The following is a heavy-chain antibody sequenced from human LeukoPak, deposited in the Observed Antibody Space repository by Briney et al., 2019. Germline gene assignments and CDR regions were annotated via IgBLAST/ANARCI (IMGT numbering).Heavy chain of an antibody. CDR3: ARALPRYFDY. CDR1: GDSVSSNSAT. Sequence: SQTPSLTCAISGDSVSSNSATWNWIRQSPSRGLEWLGRTYYRSKWYNEYAPSVKGRIAFNPDTSKNQFSLQLDSVTPEDTAVYYCARALPRYFDYWGQGTLVAVSS. V-gene: IGHV6-1*01. J-gene: IGHJ4*02. CDR2: TYYRSKWYN. D-gene: IGHD2-21*02.